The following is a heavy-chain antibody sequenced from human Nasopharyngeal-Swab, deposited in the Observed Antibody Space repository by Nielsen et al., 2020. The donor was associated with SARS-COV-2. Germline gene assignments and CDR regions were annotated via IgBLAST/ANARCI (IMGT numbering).Heavy chain of an antibody. CDR2: INPNSGGT. CDR1: GYTFIGYY. J-gene: IGHJ4*02. D-gene: IGHD6-19*01. V-gene: IGHV1-2*06. CDR3: ARGGGAVAGLGY. Sequence: ASVKVSCKASGYTFIGYYMHWVRQAPGQGLEWMGRINPNSGGTNYAQKFQGRVTMTRDTSISTAYMELSRLRSDDTAVYYCARGGGAVAGLGYWGQGTLVTVSS.